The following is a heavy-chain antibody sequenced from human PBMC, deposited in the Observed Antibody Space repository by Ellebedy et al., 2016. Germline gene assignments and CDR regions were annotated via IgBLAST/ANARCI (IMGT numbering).Heavy chain of an antibody. J-gene: IGHJ6*02. CDR3: ARGYCSGGRCYAYGMGV. D-gene: IGHD2-15*01. V-gene: IGHV4-59*01. CDR1: GGSISGYY. CDR2: VYYSGTP. Sequence: SETLSLTXTVSGGSISGYYWSWVRQPPGKGLEWIGYVYYSGTPNYNPSLKSRVTISLDRSNNQFSLKLTSVTAADTAVYYCARGYCSGGRCYAYGMGVWGQGTTVTVSS.